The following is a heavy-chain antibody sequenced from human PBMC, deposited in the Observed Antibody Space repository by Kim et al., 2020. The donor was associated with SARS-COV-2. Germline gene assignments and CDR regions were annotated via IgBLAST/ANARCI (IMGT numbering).Heavy chain of an antibody. CDR3: ASGGSSWDFDY. Sequence: TYYNPSLKSRVTISVDTSKNQFSLKLSSVTAADTAVYYCASGGSSWDFDYWGQGTLVTVSS. CDR2: T. D-gene: IGHD6-13*01. J-gene: IGHJ4*02. V-gene: IGHV4-39*01.